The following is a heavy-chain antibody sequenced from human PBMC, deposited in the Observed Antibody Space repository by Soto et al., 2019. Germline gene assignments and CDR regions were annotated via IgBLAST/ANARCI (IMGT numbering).Heavy chain of an antibody. D-gene: IGHD1-26*01. V-gene: IGHV3-48*02. Sequence: GGSLRLSCAASVFTFSSYSMNWVRQAPGMGLEWVSYISSSSTIYYADSVKGRFTISRDNAKNSLYLQMNSLRDEATAVYYCSRDFRRSYLFVGPFDISGRATM. J-gene: IGHJ3*02. CDR2: ISSSSTI. CDR3: SRDFRRSYLFVGPFDI. CDR1: VFTFSSYS.